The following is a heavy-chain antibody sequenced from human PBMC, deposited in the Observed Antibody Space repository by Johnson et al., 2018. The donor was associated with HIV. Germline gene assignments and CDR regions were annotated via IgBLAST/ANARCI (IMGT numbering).Heavy chain of an antibody. D-gene: IGHD1-26*01. Sequence: QVQLVESGGGVVQPGRSLRLSCAASGFTFSSYAMHWVRQAPGKGLEWVAVISYDGSNKYYADSVKGRFTISRDNSKNTLYLQMNSLRAEDTAVYYWANDSDRWGLLQDAFDVWGRGTMVTVSS. CDR3: ANDSDRWGLLQDAFDV. J-gene: IGHJ3*01. CDR2: ISYDGSNK. CDR1: GFTFSSYA. V-gene: IGHV3-30*04.